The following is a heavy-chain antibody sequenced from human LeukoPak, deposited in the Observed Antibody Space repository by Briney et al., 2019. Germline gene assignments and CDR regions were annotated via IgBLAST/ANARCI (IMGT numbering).Heavy chain of an antibody. D-gene: IGHD7-27*01. Sequence: GGSLRLSCAASGFTFSSYSMNWVRQAPGEGLEWVSSISSSSSYMYYADSVKGRFTISRDNAKNSLYLQMNSLRAEDTAVYYCARDFPTGDWGQGTLVTVSS. CDR3: ARDFPTGD. CDR2: ISSSSSYM. V-gene: IGHV3-21*01. J-gene: IGHJ4*02. CDR1: GFTFSSYS.